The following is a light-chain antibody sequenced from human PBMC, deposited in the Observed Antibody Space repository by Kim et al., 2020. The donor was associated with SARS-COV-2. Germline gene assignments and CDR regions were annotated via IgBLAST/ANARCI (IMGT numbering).Light chain of an antibody. V-gene: IGKV1-5*01. CDR2: HVS. CDR1: ENIDRW. Sequence: DIQMTQSPSTLSASVGDRVTITCRASENIDRWLAWYQQKPGKAPKLLIYHVSSLESGVPSRFSGSGSGTEFTLTISSLQPDDFATYFCQQYLSSAPSVSFGAGTKVDIK. J-gene: IGKJ4*01. CDR3: QQYLSSAPSVS.